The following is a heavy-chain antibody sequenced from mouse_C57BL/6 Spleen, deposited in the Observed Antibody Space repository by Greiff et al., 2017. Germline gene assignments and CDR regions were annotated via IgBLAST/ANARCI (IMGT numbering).Heavy chain of an antibody. CDR3: ARGEIPMDY. Sequence: QVQLQQPGAELVRPGSSVKLSCKASGYTFTSYWMHWVKQRPIQGLEWIGNIDPSDSETHYNQKFKDKATLTVDKSSSTAYMQLSSLTSEGSAVYYCARGEIPMDYWGQGTSVTVSS. V-gene: IGHV1-52*01. J-gene: IGHJ4*01. CDR1: GYTFTSYW. CDR2: IDPSDSET.